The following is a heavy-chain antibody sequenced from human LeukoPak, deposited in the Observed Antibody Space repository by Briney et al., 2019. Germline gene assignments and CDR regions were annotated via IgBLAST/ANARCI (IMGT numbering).Heavy chain of an antibody. D-gene: IGHD1-26*01. Sequence: SVKVSCKASGGTFSSYAISWVRQAPGQGLEWMGGIIPIFGTANYAQKFQGRDTITTDESTSTAYMELSSLRSEDTAVYYCARSAYVGAKVGATLPFDYWGQGTLVTVSS. J-gene: IGHJ4*02. V-gene: IGHV1-69*05. CDR1: GGTFSSYA. CDR3: ARSAYVGAKVGATLPFDY. CDR2: IIPIFGTA.